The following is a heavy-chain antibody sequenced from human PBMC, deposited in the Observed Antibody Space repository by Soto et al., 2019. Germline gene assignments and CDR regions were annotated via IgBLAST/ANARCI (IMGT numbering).Heavy chain of an antibody. J-gene: IGHJ6*02. Sequence: PSETLSLTCTVSGGSISSYYWSWIRQPPGKGLEWIGYIYYSGSTYYNPSLKSRVTISVDTSKNQFSLKLSSVTAADTAVYYCAGYAYGGYYYGMDVWGQGTTVTVSS. CDR2: IYYSGST. CDR1: GGSISSYY. V-gene: IGHV4-59*08. D-gene: IGHD2-15*01. CDR3: AGYAYGGYYYGMDV.